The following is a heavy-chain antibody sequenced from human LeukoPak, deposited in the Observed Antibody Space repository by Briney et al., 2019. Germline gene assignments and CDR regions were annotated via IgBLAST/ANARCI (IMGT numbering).Heavy chain of an antibody. CDR3: SRESGAFCPFGY. CDR1: GGSISSTNW. D-gene: IGHD1-26*01. V-gene: IGHV4-4*02. CDR2: ISLTGET. Sequence: PSETLSLTCGVSGGSISSTNWWSWVRHPPGQGLQWIGEISLTGETNYNPSLSGRVTMSLDKSRNQLSLKLTSVTAADTAIYYCSRESGAFCPFGYWGQGTLVIV. J-gene: IGHJ4*02.